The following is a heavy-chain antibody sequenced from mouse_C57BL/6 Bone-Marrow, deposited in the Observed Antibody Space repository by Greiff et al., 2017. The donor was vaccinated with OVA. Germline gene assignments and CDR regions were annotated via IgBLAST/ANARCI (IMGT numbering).Heavy chain of an antibody. D-gene: IGHD2-4*01. CDR2: INPNNGGT. J-gene: IGHJ2*01. CDR1: GYTFTDYN. Sequence: VQLKESGPELVKPGASVKIPCKASGYTFTDYNMDWVKQSHGKSLEWIGDINPNNGGTIYNQKFKGKATLTVDKSSSTAYMELRSLTSEDTAVYYCARRKDYDYPLDYWGQGTTLTVSS. V-gene: IGHV1-18*01. CDR3: ARRKDYDYPLDY.